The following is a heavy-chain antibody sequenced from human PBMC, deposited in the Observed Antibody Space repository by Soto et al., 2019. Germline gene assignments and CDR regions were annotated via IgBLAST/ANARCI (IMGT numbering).Heavy chain of an antibody. CDR3: ASCSTAAGTFWWFDP. D-gene: IGHD6-13*01. Sequence: ASVKVSCKASGYTFTSYGISWVRQAPGQGLEWMGWISAYNGNTNYAQKLQGRVTMTTDTSTSTAYMELRSLRSDDTAVYYCASCSTAAGTFWWFDPWGQGTLVTVSS. V-gene: IGHV1-18*01. J-gene: IGHJ5*02. CDR2: ISAYNGNT. CDR1: GYTFTSYG.